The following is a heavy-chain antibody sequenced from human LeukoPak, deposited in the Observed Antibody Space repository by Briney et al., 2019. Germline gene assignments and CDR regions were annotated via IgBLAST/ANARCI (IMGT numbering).Heavy chain of an antibody. CDR1: GFTFSRYS. V-gene: IGHV3-21*04. D-gene: IGHD5-12*01. J-gene: IGHJ5*02. Sequence: GGSLRLSCVASGFTFSRYSMSWVRQAPGKGLEWVSSINSNGDYIYYADSVKGRFTISRDNSKNTLYLQMNSLRAEDTAIYYCARGLTRGFDPWGQGTLVTVSS. CDR3: ARGLTRGFDP. CDR2: INSNGDYI.